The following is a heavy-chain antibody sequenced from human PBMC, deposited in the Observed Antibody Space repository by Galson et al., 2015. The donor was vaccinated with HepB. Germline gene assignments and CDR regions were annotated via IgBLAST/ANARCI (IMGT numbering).Heavy chain of an antibody. D-gene: IGHD2-15*01. CDR3: AKQPSLLRACSGPPCPNDAFYS. V-gene: IGHV1-18*01. CDR1: GYTFSSFG. J-gene: IGHJ3*02. Sequence: SVKVSCKASGYTFSSFGISWVRQAPGQGLEWMGWFSAYSGNTNYAQKFQGRVTMTNDTSTSTAYLELRSLRPDDTAVYYCAKQPSLLRACSGPPCPNDAFYSCGQGTLLSVSS. CDR2: FSAYSGNT.